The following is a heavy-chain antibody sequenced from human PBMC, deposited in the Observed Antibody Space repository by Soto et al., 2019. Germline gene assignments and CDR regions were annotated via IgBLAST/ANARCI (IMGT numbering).Heavy chain of an antibody. Sequence: PGGSLRLSCAASGFTFSSFAMHWVRQAPGKGLEWLAVISSDVVNYYYAESVKGRFTISRDNSKNTLYLQMNSLRNEDTAVYYCARWGAWTPEGLGYWGQGTLVTVSS. CDR2: ISSDVVNY. V-gene: IGHV3-30-3*01. D-gene: IGHD3-16*01. CDR3: ARWGAWTPEGLGY. CDR1: GFTFSSFA. J-gene: IGHJ4*02.